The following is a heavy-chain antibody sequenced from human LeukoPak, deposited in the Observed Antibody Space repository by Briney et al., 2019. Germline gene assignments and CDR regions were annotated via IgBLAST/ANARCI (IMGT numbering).Heavy chain of an antibody. CDR3: ARDPPGAVAEYFDY. CDR1: GFTFSSYW. V-gene: IGHV3-7*01. CDR2: IKQDGSEK. D-gene: IGHD6-19*01. J-gene: IGHJ4*02. Sequence: GGSLRLSCAASGFTFSSYWMSWVRQAPGKGLEWVANIKQDGSEKYYVDPVKGRFTISRDNAKNSLYLQMNSLRAEDTAVYYCARDPPGAVAEYFDYWGQGTLVTVSS.